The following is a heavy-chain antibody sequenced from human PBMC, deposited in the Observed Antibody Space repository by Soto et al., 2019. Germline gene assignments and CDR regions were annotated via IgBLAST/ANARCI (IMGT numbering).Heavy chain of an antibody. D-gene: IGHD5-12*01. V-gene: IGHV4-61*01. Sequence: QVQLQESGPGLVKPSETLSLTCTVSGGSVSSGSYYWSWIRQPPGKGLEWIGYIYYSGSTNYNPSRKSRVTISVDTSKNQFSLKLSSVTAADTAVYYCARDSYGGYGGFDYWGQGTLVTVSS. CDR1: GGSVSSGSYY. CDR3: ARDSYGGYGGFDY. CDR2: IYYSGST. J-gene: IGHJ4*02.